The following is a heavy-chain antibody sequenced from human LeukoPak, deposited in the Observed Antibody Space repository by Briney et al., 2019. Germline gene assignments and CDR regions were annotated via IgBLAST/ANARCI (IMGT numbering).Heavy chain of an antibody. V-gene: IGHV4-30-2*01. CDR2: IYHSGST. D-gene: IGHD5-12*01. J-gene: IGHJ4*02. CDR1: GGSISSGGYS. Sequence: SETLSLTCAVSGGSISSGGYSWSWIRQPPGKGLEWIGYIYHSGSTYYNPSLKSRVTISVDRSKNQFSLKLSSVTAADTAVYYCARGAGYSGYGYLDCWGQGTLVTVSS. CDR3: ARGAGYSGYGYLDC.